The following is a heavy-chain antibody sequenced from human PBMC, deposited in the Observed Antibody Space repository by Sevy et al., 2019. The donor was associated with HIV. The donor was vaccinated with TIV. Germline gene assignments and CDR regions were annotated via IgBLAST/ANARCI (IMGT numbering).Heavy chain of an antibody. D-gene: IGHD3-3*01. CDR1: GFRFDRYS. J-gene: IGHJ3*02. Sequence: GGSLRLSCAASGFRFDRYSMNWVRQAPGKGLEWVSYISSGSSSINYADSVKDRFTISRDNAKKSLFLQMNSLRAEDTAVYYCARGRSIFGDVDGLNIWGQGTMVTVSS. V-gene: IGHV3-48*01. CDR2: ISSGSSSI. CDR3: ARGRSIFGDVDGLNI.